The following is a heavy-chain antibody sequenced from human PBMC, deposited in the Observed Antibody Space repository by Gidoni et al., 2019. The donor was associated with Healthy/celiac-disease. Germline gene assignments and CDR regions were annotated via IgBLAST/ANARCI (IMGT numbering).Heavy chain of an antibody. Sequence: QVQLQESGPGLVKPSETLSLTCTVSGGSISSYYWSWIRQPPGKGLEWIGYIYYSGSTNYNPSLKSRVTISVDTSKNQFSLKLSSVTAADTAVYYCARVSREYSGNSMNWFDPWGQGTLVTVSS. V-gene: IGHV4-59*01. D-gene: IGHD1-26*01. CDR2: IYYSGST. CDR3: ARVSREYSGNSMNWFDP. CDR1: GGSISSYY. J-gene: IGHJ5*02.